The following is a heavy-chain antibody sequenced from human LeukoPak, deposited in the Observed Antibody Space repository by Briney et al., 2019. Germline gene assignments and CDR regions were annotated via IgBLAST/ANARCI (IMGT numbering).Heavy chain of an antibody. CDR2: ISGSGGST. CDR3: AKLFGSSSWRTGVYYFDY. V-gene: IGHV3-23*01. CDR1: GFTFSSYA. D-gene: IGHD6-13*01. Sequence: GGSLRLSCAASGFTFSSYAMSWVRQAPGKGLEWVSAISGSGGSTYYADSVKGRFTISRDNSKNTLYLQMNSLRAEDTAVYYCAKLFGSSSWRTGVYYFDYWGQGTLVTVSS. J-gene: IGHJ4*02.